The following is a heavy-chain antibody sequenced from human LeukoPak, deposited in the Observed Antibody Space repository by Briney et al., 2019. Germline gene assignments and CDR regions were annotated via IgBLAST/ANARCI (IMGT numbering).Heavy chain of an antibody. CDR2: INPNSGGT. CDR3: ARALWGSYRYTSDY. D-gene: IGHD3-16*02. V-gene: IGHV1-2*02. CDR1: GYTFTGYY. Sequence: ASVKVSCKASGYTFTGYYLHWVRQAPGQGLDWMGWINPNSGGTNYAQKFQDRVTMSRDTSTSTVYMELSSLRSEDTAVYYCARALWGSYRYTSDYWGQGTLVTVSS. J-gene: IGHJ4*02.